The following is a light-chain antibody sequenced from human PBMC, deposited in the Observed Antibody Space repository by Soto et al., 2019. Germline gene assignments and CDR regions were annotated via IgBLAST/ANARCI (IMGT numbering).Light chain of an antibody. J-gene: IGKJ1*01. CDR2: DAS. CDR1: QSVTSSY. CDR3: QQYSSAPWT. Sequence: EIVLTQSPGTLSLSPGERATLSCRASQSVTSSYFAWYQQKFGQAPRLLIYDASSRATGIPDRFSASGSGTDFTRTISRLEPEDFAVYFCQQYSSAPWTFGQGTKVEIK. V-gene: IGKV3-20*01.